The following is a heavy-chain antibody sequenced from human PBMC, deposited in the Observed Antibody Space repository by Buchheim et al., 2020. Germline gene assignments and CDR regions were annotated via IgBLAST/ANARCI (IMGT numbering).Heavy chain of an antibody. V-gene: IGHV3-15*01. CDR1: GFTFSNAW. CDR2: IKSKTDGGTT. J-gene: IGHJ4*02. Sequence: EVQLVESGGGLVKPGGSLRLSCAASGFTFSNAWMSWVRQAPGKGLEWVGRIKSKTDGGTTDYAAPVKGRFTISRDDSKTTLYLQMNSLKTEDTAVYYCTTETQVYYDFWSGYSRADYWGQGTL. CDR3: TTETQVYYDFWSGYSRADY. D-gene: IGHD3-3*01.